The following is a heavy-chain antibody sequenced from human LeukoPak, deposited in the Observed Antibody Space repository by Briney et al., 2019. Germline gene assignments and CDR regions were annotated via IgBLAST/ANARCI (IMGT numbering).Heavy chain of an antibody. V-gene: IGHV4-38-2*02. Sequence: SETLSLTCTVSGYSISSGYFWGWIRQPPGKGLEWIGSIYHSGSTYYNPSLKSRVTISVDTSKNQFSLKLSSVTAADTAVYYCARGAPGYWGQGTLVTVSS. CDR1: GYSISSGYF. CDR2: IYHSGST. CDR3: ARGAPGY. J-gene: IGHJ4*02.